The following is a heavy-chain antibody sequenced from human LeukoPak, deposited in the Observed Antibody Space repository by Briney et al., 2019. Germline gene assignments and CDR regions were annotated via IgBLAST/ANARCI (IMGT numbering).Heavy chain of an antibody. V-gene: IGHV3-30-3*01. CDR2: ISYDGSNK. Sequence: GGSLRLSCAASGFTFSSYAMHWVRQAPGKGLEWVAVISYDGSNKYYADSVKGRFTISRDNSKNTLYLQMNSLRAEDTAVYYCARDGGSSWPFDAFDIWGQGTMVTVSS. CDR3: ARDGGSSWPFDAFDI. CDR1: GFTFSSYA. D-gene: IGHD6-13*01. J-gene: IGHJ3*02.